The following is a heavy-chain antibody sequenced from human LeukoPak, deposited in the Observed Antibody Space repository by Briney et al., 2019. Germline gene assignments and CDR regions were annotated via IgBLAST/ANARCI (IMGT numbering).Heavy chain of an antibody. Sequence: GSLRLSCAASGFTFSSNGMHWVRQAPGKGLEWVAVISYDGSNKYYADSVKGRFTISRDNSKNTLYLQMNSLRAEDTAVYYCAKNRDRGVPTYYYDSSGSSHFDLWGRGTLVTVSS. V-gene: IGHV3-30*18. CDR1: GFTFSSNG. CDR3: AKNRDRGVPTYYYDSSGSSHFDL. CDR2: ISYDGSNK. D-gene: IGHD3-22*01. J-gene: IGHJ2*01.